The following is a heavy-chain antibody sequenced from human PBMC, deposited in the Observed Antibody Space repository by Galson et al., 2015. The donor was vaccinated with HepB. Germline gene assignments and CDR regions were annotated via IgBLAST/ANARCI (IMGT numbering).Heavy chain of an antibody. Sequence: SLRLSCAASGFTFSNAWMSWVRQAPGKGLEWVGRIKSKTDGGTTDYAAPVKGRFTISRDDSKNTLYLQMNSLKTEDTAVYYCTTDQVRSLYGVTYYFDYWGQGTLVTVSS. J-gene: IGHJ4*02. D-gene: IGHD4-17*01. CDR1: GFTFSNAW. CDR2: IKSKTDGGTT. V-gene: IGHV3-15*01. CDR3: TTDQVRSLYGVTYYFDY.